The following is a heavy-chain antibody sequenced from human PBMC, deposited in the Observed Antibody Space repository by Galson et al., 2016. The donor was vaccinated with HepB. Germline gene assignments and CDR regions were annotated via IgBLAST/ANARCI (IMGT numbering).Heavy chain of an antibody. CDR3: ARGGRKGLWGYYFDF. Sequence: TLSLTCTVSGVSITSGGYYWSWIRQHPGKGLEWIGYIYHSGSTYYNSSLKSRVSISVDTSKNQLSLKLNSLTAADTAVYFCARGGRKGLWGYYFDFWGQGTLVTVSS. V-gene: IGHV4-31*03. CDR2: IYHSGST. CDR1: GVSITSGGYY. J-gene: IGHJ4*02. D-gene: IGHD4/OR15-4a*01.